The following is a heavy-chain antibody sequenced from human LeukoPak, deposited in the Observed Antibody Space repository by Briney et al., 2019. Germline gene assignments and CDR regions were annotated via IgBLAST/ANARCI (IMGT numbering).Heavy chain of an antibody. CDR2: INTNTGNP. Sequence: ASVKVSCKASGYTFTSYAMNWVRQAPEQGLEWMGWINTNTGNPTYAQGFTGRFVFSLDTSVSTAYLQISSLKAEDTAVYYCASLVSAGWFDPWGQGTLVTVSS. J-gene: IGHJ5*02. CDR1: GYTFTSYA. D-gene: IGHD3-10*01. CDR3: ASLVSAGWFDP. V-gene: IGHV7-4-1*02.